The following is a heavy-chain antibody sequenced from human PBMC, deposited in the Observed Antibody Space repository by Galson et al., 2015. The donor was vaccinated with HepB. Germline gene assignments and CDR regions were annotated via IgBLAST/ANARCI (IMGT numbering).Heavy chain of an antibody. V-gene: IGHV1-18*01. J-gene: IGHJ4*02. CDR3: ARDLPRYCSSTSCQPDY. Sequence: SCKASGYTFTSYGISWVRQAPGQGLEWMGWISAYNGNTNYAQKLQGRVTMTTDTSTSTAYMELRSLRSDDTAVYYCARDLPRYCSSTSCQPDYWGQGTLVTVSS. CDR1: GYTFTSYG. CDR2: ISAYNGNT. D-gene: IGHD2-2*01.